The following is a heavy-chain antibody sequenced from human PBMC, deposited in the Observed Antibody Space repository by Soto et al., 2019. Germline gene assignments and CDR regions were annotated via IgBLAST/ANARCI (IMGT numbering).Heavy chain of an antibody. V-gene: IGHV4-39*05. CDR2: FSYGGNT. CDR1: DDSINDSRYF. CDR3: AISYASLMDVVAVLGI. Sequence: SKNPSITCTVSDDSINDSRYFWGWIRQSPGKGLDWIGSFSYGGNTYFSPSLKSRVTISVDTSKNRFSLNLSSVTATDTAVYYCAISYASLMDVVAVLGICGQGSLVIVSS. J-gene: IGHJ4*02. D-gene: IGHD2-15*01.